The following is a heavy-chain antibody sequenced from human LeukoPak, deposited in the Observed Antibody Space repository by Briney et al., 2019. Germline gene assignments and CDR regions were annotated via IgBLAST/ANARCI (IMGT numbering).Heavy chain of an antibody. CDR2: IIPIFGTA. D-gene: IGHD2-2*02. Sequence: SVKVSCKASGGTFSSYAISWVRQAPGQGLEWMGGIIPIFGTANYAQKFQGRVTITTDESTSTAYMELSSLRSEDTAVYYCARVYCSSTSCYMDAFDIWGQGTMVTVSS. CDR1: GGTFSSYA. V-gene: IGHV1-69*05. CDR3: ARVYCSSTSCYMDAFDI. J-gene: IGHJ3*02.